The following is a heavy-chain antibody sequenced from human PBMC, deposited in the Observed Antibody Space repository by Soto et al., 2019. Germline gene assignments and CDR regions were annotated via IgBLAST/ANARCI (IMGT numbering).Heavy chain of an antibody. CDR2: IYYSGTT. V-gene: IGHV4-28*01. CDR1: GYSISSSNW. J-gene: IGHJ4*02. CDR3: ARREIQGPIDY. Sequence: QVQLQESGPGLVKPSDTLSLTCAVSGYSISSSNWWGWIRQPPGKGLEWIGYIYYSGTTYYNPSLKRRXTXSVXTSKNQCSLKLTSVTAVDTAVYYCARREIQGPIDYWGQGTLVTVSS. D-gene: IGHD1-26*01.